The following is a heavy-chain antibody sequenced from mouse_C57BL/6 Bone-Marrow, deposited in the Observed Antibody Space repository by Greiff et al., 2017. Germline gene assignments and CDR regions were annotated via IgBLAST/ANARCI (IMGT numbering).Heavy chain of an antibody. CDR3: ARDLLSY. V-gene: IGHV5-4*01. CDR2: ISDGGSYT. CDR1: GFTFSSYA. Sequence: EVKLVESGGGLVKPGGSLKLSCAASGFTFSSYAMSWVRQTPEKRLEWVATISDGGSYTYYPDNVKGRFTISRDNATNNLYLQMSHLQSEDTAMYYCARDLLSYWGQGTLVTVSA. J-gene: IGHJ3*01.